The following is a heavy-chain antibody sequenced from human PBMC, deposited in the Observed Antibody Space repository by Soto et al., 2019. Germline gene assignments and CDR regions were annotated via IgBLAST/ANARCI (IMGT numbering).Heavy chain of an antibody. Sequence: SQTLSLTCAISGDSVSSNSAAWNWIRQSPSRGLEWLGRTYYRSKWYNDYAVSVKSRITINPDTSKNQFSLQLNSVTPEDTAVYYGAIGDLYVVAAAHGWFEPWGQGTLVTGSP. D-gene: IGHD2-15*01. CDR1: GDSVSSNSAA. V-gene: IGHV6-1*01. CDR2: TYYRSKWYN. CDR3: AIGDLYVVAAAHGWFEP. J-gene: IGHJ5*02.